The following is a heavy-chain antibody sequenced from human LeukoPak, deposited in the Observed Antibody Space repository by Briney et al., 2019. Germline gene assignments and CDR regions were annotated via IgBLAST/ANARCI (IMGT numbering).Heavy chain of an antibody. CDR2: INPSGGST. J-gene: IGHJ4*02. Sequence: ASVKVSCKASGYTFTSYYMHWVRQAPGQGLEWMGIINPSGGSTSYAQKFQGRVTMTRDMSTSTVYMELSSLRSEDTAVYYCAAESYDFWSGIDYWGQGTLVTVSS. CDR3: AAESYDFWSGIDY. V-gene: IGHV1-46*01. D-gene: IGHD3-3*01. CDR1: GYTFTSYY.